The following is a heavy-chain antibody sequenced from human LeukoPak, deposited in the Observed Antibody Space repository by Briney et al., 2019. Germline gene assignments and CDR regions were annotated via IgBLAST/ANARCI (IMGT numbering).Heavy chain of an antibody. CDR3: ATPHYYDSSGWDDAFDI. V-gene: IGHV4-30-4*01. J-gene: IGHJ3*02. Sequence: SETLSLTCTVSGGSISSGDYYWSWIRQPPGKGLEWIGYIYYSGSTYYNPSLKSRVTISVDTSKNQFSLKLSSVTAADTAVYYCATPHYYDSSGWDDAFDIWGQGTMDTVSS. D-gene: IGHD3-22*01. CDR1: GGSISSGDYY. CDR2: IYYSGST.